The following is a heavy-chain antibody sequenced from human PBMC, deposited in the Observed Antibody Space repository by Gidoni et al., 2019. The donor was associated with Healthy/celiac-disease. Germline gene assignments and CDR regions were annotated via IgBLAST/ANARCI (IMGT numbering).Heavy chain of an antibody. CDR2: IIPILGIA. CDR1: GSTFSSYT. J-gene: IGHJ5*02. V-gene: IGHV1-69*08. D-gene: IGHD1-26*01. Sequence: QVQLVQSGPEVKKPGSSVKVSCKASGSTFSSYTISWVRQAPGQGLEWMGRIIPILGIANYAQKFQGRVTMTADKSTSTAYMELSSLRSEDTAVYYCARDQSGNGDWFDPWGQGTLVTVSS. CDR3: ARDQSGNGDWFDP.